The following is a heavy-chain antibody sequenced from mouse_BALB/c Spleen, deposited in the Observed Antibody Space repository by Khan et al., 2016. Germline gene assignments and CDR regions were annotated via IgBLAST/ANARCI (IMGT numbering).Heavy chain of an antibody. CDR3: ARYRYYYGSSRYFDV. V-gene: IGHV9-3-1*01. CDR2: INTYSGES. D-gene: IGHD1-1*01. J-gene: IGHJ1*01. Sequence: QIQLVQSGPELKKPGKTVKISCKASGYTFTNYGMNWVKQAPGKGLKWMGWINTYSGESTYADDFKGRFAFSLETSANTAYLQINNLKNEDTATXCCARYRYYYGSSRYFDVWGAGTTVTVSS. CDR1: GYTFTNYG.